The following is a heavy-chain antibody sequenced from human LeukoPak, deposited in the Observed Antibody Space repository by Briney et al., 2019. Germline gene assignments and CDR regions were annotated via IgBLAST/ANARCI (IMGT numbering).Heavy chain of an antibody. V-gene: IGHV3-23*01. D-gene: IGHD2-21*02. Sequence: GGSLRLSCAASGLTFKNFAMSWVRQAPGKGLEWLAVTNGDEDRTHYADSVRGHFVISTDNSERTSFLHMNSLRAEDTAVYYCAKVGAPNCHGDCYSRWFDPWGQGTLVTVSS. CDR3: AKVGAPNCHGDCYSRWFDP. J-gene: IGHJ5*02. CDR1: GLTFKNFA. CDR2: TNGDEDRT.